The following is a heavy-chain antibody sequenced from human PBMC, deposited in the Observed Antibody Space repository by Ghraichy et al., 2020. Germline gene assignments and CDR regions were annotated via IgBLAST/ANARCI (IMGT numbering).Heavy chain of an antibody. Sequence: SGPTLVKPTQTLTLTCTFSGFSLSTSGVGVGWIRQPPGKALEWLALIYWDDDKRYSPSLKSRLTITKDTSKNQVVLTMTNMDPVDTATYYCAHSLYYYDSSGYGGWFDPWGQGTLVTVSS. J-gene: IGHJ5*02. CDR2: IYWDDDK. D-gene: IGHD3-22*01. CDR1: GFSLSTSGVG. V-gene: IGHV2-5*02. CDR3: AHSLYYYDSSGYGGWFDP.